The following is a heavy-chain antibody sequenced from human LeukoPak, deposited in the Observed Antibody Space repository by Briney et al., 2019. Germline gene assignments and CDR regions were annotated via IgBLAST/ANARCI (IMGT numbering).Heavy chain of an antibody. CDR2: LNTYNGNT. Sequence: GASVKVSCKASGYTFISYGINWVRQAPGQGLEWMGWLNTYNGNTNYAQKLQGRVTMTTDTSTSTAYMELRSLRSDDTAVYYCASGSYDILTGSYPTYYYYMDVWGKGTTVTISS. J-gene: IGHJ6*03. CDR3: ASGSYDILTGSYPTYYYYMDV. D-gene: IGHD3-9*01. V-gene: IGHV1-18*01. CDR1: GYTFISYG.